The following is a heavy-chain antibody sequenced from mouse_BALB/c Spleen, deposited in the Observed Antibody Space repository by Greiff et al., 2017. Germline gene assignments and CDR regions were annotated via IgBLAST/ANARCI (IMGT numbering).Heavy chain of an antibody. CDR1: GFTFSDYY. D-gene: IGHD2-4*01. V-gene: IGHV5-4*02. CDR2: ISDGGSYT. J-gene: IGHJ4*01. Sequence: EVKLVESGGGLVKPGGSLKLSCAASGFTFSDYYMYWVRQTPGKRLEWVATISDGGSYTYYPDSVKGRFTISRDNAKNNLYLQMSSLKSEDTAMYYCARDTGLRQGSDYWGQGTSVTVSS. CDR3: ARDTGLRQGSDY.